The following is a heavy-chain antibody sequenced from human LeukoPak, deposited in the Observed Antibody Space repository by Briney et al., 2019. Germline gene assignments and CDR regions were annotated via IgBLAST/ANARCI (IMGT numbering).Heavy chain of an antibody. V-gene: IGHV4-34*01. CDR3: ARREQQLGYYYYYMDV. CDR1: GGSFSGYY. J-gene: IGHJ6*03. Sequence: SETLSLTCAVYGGSFSGYYWSWIRQPPGKGLEWIGEINHSGSTNYNPSLKSRVTISVDTSKYQFSLKLSSVTAADTAVYYCARREQQLGYYYYYMDVWGKGTTVTISS. D-gene: IGHD6-13*01. CDR2: INHSGST.